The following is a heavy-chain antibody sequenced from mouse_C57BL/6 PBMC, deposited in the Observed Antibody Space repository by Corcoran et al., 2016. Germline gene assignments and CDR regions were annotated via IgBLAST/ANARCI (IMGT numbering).Heavy chain of an antibody. J-gene: IGHJ3*01. V-gene: IGHV1-19*01. Sequence: EVQLQQSGPVLVQPGASVKMSCKASGYTFTDYYMNWVKQSHGKSLEWIGVINPYNGGTSYNQKFKGKATLTVDKSSSTAYMELNSLTSEDSAVYYCARGAYYSKGFAYWGQGTLVTVSA. D-gene: IGHD2-5*01. CDR3: ARGAYYSKGFAY. CDR1: GYTFTDYY. CDR2: INPYNGGT.